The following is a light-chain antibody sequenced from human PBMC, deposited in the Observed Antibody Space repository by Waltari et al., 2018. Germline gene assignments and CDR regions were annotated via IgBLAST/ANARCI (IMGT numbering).Light chain of an antibody. CDR3: QQYYSYPRT. CDR1: QGISSY. J-gene: IGKJ1*01. Sequence: AIRMTQSPSSFSASTGDRVTITCRASQGISSYLAWYQQKPGKAPKHLIYAASTLQRGVPSRFSVSGSGTEFTLTISCLQSEDFATYYCQQYYSYPRTFGQGTKVEIK. V-gene: IGKV1-8*01. CDR2: AAS.